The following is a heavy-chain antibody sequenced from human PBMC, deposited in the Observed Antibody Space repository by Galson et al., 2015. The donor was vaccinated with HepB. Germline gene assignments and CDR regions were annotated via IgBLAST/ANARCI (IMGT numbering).Heavy chain of an antibody. CDR3: AREGRWLHSLDY. J-gene: IGHJ4*02. CDR1: GFTFRKYW. V-gene: IGHV3-11*01. D-gene: IGHD5-24*01. Sequence: SLRLSCAASGFTFRKYWMAWVRQAPGKGLEWVATADAGGSGTTIFYADSVRGRFTISRDNAKNSLYLQMNSLRVEDTALYYCAREGRWLHSLDYWGQGALITVSS. CDR2: AGGSGTTI.